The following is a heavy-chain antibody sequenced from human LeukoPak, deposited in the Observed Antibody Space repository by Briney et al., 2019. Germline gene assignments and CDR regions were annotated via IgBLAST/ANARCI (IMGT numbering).Heavy chain of an antibody. Sequence: ASVKVSCKASGYTFTSYGISWVRQATGQGLEWMGWMNPNSGNTGYAQKFQGRVTMTRNTSISTAYMELSSLRSEDTAVYYCASFDILTGYSPFDYWGQGTLVTVSS. V-gene: IGHV1-8*02. D-gene: IGHD3-9*01. CDR1: GYTFTSYG. CDR2: MNPNSGNT. J-gene: IGHJ4*02. CDR3: ASFDILTGYSPFDY.